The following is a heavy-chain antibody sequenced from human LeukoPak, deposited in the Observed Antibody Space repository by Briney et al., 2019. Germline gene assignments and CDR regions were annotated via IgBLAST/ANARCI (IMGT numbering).Heavy chain of an antibody. V-gene: IGHV4-34*01. CDR1: GGSFSGYY. D-gene: IGHD6-19*01. J-gene: IGHJ6*03. Sequence: SETLSLTCAVYGGSFSGYYWSWIRQPPGKRLEWIGEINHSGSTNYNPSLKSRVTISVDTSKNQFSLKLSSVTAADTAVYYCARVALCGCAVQWLVLRYYYYMAVWGKGTTVTVSS. CDR3: ARVALCGCAVQWLVLRYYYYMAV. CDR2: INHSGST.